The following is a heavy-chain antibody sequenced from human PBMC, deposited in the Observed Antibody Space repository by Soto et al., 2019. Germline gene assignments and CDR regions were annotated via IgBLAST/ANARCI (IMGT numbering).Heavy chain of an antibody. Sequence: GASVKVSCKASGGTFSSYAITWVRQAPGQGLEWMGEIIPIFDTANYAQKFQGRVTITADESTSTAYMELSSLRSEDTAVYYCARGSRNLYYYDSSGPNILDAFDIWGQGTMVTVSS. CDR2: IIPIFDTA. V-gene: IGHV1-69*13. CDR3: ARGSRNLYYYDSSGPNILDAFDI. J-gene: IGHJ3*02. D-gene: IGHD3-22*01. CDR1: GGTFSSYA.